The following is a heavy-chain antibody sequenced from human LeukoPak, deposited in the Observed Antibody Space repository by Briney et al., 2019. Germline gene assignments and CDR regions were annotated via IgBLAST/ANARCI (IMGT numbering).Heavy chain of an antibody. D-gene: IGHD3-22*01. J-gene: IGHJ4*02. V-gene: IGHV3-30*18. Sequence: GGYLRLYCAASGFTFSSYAMHWVRQGPGKGLEGVAIISYDGRNNHYEDSVKGRFTISRDNSKNTLHLQMNSLRAEDTAVYYCAKLGFDSSGSHTLFDYWGQGTQVTVSS. CDR1: GFTFSSYA. CDR3: AKLGFDSSGSHTLFDY. CDR2: ISYDGRNN.